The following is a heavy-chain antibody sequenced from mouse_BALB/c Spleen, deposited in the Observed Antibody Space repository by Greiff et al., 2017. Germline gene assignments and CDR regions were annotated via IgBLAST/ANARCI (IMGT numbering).Heavy chain of an antibody. V-gene: IGHV5-6-5*01. D-gene: IGHD2-1*01. J-gene: IGHJ3*01. CDR1: GFTFSSYA. CDR2: ISSGGST. Sequence: DVKLVESGGGLVKPGGSLKLSCAASGFTFSSYAMSWVRQTPEKRLEWVASISSGGSTYYPDSVKGRFTISRDNARNILYLQMSSLRSEDTAMYYCARGGYYGNYEAWFAYWGQGTLVTVSA. CDR3: ARGGYYGNYEAWFAY.